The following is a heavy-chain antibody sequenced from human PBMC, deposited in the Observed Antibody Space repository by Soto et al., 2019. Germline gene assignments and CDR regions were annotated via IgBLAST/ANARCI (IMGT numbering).Heavy chain of an antibody. D-gene: IGHD1-1*01. J-gene: IGHJ4*02. CDR2: INDDGIST. V-gene: IGHV3-74*01. Sequence: EVQLVESGGGLVQPGGSLRLSCAASGFTFSMYWMHLVRQVPGTGPEWVSRINDDGISTNYAGSVKGRFTISRDNAKNTVYLQMTALRVEDTAVYYCTRGPRSTSTGTGAFWGQGTLVTVSS. CDR1: GFTFSMYW. CDR3: TRGPRSTSTGTGAF.